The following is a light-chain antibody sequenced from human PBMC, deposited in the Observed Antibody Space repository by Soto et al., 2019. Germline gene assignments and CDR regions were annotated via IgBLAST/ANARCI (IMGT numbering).Light chain of an antibody. CDR2: EVN. V-gene: IGLV2-8*01. J-gene: IGLJ3*02. Sequence: QSALTQPPSASGSPGQSVTVSCTGTSSDVGGYNYVSWYQQHPGKAPKVMIYEVNKRPSGVPDRFSGSKSGNTASLTVSGIKAEDEAAYYCSSYAGSNNWVFGGGTKVTVL. CDR3: SSYAGSNNWV. CDR1: SSDVGGYNY.